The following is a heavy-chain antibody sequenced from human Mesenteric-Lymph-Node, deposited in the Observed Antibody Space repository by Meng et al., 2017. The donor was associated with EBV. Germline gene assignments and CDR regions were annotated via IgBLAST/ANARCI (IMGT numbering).Heavy chain of an antibody. J-gene: IGHJ4*02. CDR3: GRAPGTLDSWSPYHGPIDY. CDR1: GGPFSGYC. V-gene: IGHV4-34*01. D-gene: IGHD3-3*01. Sequence: QVQLHQLGAGLLKPSVPLSPTCDVLGGPFSGYCCTLIRQSPGKGMEWIGEITHSGSTKNNPSLRSRVTLSVDTSKKSFSLTLTSVTAADTAVYYCGRAPGTLDSWSPYHGPIDYWGQGTLVTVSS. CDR2: ITHSGST.